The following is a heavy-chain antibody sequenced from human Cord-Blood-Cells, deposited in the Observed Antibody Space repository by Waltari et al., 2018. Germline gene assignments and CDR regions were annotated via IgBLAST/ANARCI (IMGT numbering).Heavy chain of an antibody. J-gene: IGHJ5*02. D-gene: IGHD6-6*01. CDR3: ARDGDSSSSARYWFDP. CDR2: INPNSGGT. V-gene: IGHV1-2*04. Sequence: VQLAPSGADVKKPGASVKVAWKASGYTFTGYYMHRVRTPPGQGLEWMGWINPNSGGTNYGQKFQGWVTMTRDTSISTAYMELGRLRSDDTAVYYGARDGDSSSSARYWFDPWGQGTLVTVSS. CDR1: GYTFTGYY.